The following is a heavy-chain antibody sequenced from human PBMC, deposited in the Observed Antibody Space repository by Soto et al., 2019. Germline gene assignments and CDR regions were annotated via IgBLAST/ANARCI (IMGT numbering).Heavy chain of an antibody. CDR3: ARGTVTGSEYNYYYYGMDV. CDR2: IIPLFGTT. J-gene: IGHJ6*02. D-gene: IGHD1-1*01. Sequence: QVQLVQSGAEVKKPGSSVKVSCKASGGTFSSYAIDWVRQAPGQGLEWMGGIIPLFGTTNYAQKLQGRVKLTADESTSTAYMELSTLTSEDTAVYYCARGTVTGSEYNYYYYGMDVWGQGTTVTVSS. V-gene: IGHV1-69*12. CDR1: GGTFSSYA.